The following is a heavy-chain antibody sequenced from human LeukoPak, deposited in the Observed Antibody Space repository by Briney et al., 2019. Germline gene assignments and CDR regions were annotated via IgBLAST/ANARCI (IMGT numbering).Heavy chain of an antibody. V-gene: IGHV1-2*02. CDR2: INPNSGGT. CDR1: GYTFTGYY. D-gene: IGHD3-22*01. J-gene: IGHJ5*02. Sequence: ASVKVSCKASGYTFTGYYMHWVRQAPGQGLEWMGWINPNSGGTNYAQKFQGRVTMTRDTSISTAYMELSRLRSDDTAVYYCAGGPCHYYDSSGYYRAWGQGTLVTISS. CDR3: AGGPCHYYDSSGYYRA.